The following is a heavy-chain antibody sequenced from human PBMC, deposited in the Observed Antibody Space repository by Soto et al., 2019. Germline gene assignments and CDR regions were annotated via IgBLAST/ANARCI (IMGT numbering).Heavy chain of an antibody. D-gene: IGHD3-9*01. CDR3: AKGGDWLHVNYYGMDV. CDR2: ISGSGGST. CDR1: GFTFSSYA. J-gene: IGHJ6*02. Sequence: PGGSLRLSCAASGFTFSSYAMSWVRQAPGKGLEWVSAISGSGGSTYYADSVKGRFTISRDNSKNTLYLQMNSLRAEDTAVYYCAKGGDWLHVNYYGMDVWGQGTTVTVSS. V-gene: IGHV3-23*01.